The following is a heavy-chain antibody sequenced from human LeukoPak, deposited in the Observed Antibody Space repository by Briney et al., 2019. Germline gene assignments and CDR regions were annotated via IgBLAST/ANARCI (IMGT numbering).Heavy chain of an antibody. J-gene: IGHJ3*02. CDR3: ARDIAVAGGGGAFDI. V-gene: IGHV4-4*02. D-gene: IGHD6-19*01. CDR1: DGSISSSNW. CDR2: IYHSGST. Sequence: PSGTLSLTCAVSDGSISSSNWWSWVRQPPGKGLEWIGEIYHSGSTNYNPSLKSRVTISVDKSKNQFSLKLSSVTAADTAVYYCARDIAVAGGGGAFDIWGQGTMVTVSS.